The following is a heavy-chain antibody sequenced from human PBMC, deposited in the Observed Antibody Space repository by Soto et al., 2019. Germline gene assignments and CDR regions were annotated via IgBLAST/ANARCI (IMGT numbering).Heavy chain of an antibody. CDR3: ARVRRGVVTAFDI. CDR1: GFTFSSYE. CDR2: ISSSGSTI. D-gene: IGHD2-21*02. Sequence: LRLSCAASGFTFSSYEMNWVRQAPGKGLEWVSYISSSGSTIYYADSVKGRFTISRDNAKNSLYLQMNSLRAEDTAVYYCARVRRGVVTAFDIWGQGTMVTVSS. J-gene: IGHJ3*02. V-gene: IGHV3-48*03.